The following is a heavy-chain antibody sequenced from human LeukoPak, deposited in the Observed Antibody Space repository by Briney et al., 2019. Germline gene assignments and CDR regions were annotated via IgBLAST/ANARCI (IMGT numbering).Heavy chain of an antibody. D-gene: IGHD6-13*01. CDR1: GFTVSNNY. V-gene: IGHV3-21*01. CDR2: ISSSSSYI. Sequence: GGSLRLSCAASGFTVSNNYMNWVRQAPGKGLEWVSSISSSSSYIYYADSVKGRFTISRDNAKNSLYLQMNSLRAEDTAVYYCARAQYSSSWFDYWGQGTLVTVSS. J-gene: IGHJ4*02. CDR3: ARAQYSSSWFDY.